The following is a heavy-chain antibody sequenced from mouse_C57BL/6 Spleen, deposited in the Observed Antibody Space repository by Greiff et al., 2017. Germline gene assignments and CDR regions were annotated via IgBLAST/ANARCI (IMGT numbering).Heavy chain of an antibody. CDR1: GYTFTSYW. CDR2: INPSNGGT. D-gene: IGHD1-1*01. Sequence: QVQLQQSGTELVKPGASVKLSCKASGYTFTSYWMHWVKQRPGQGLEWIGNINPSNGGTNYNEKFKSKDTLTVDKSSSTAYMQLSSLTSEDSAVYYCARECYYGSSYGAMDYWGQGTSVTVSS. CDR3: ARECYYGSSYGAMDY. J-gene: IGHJ4*01. V-gene: IGHV1-53*01.